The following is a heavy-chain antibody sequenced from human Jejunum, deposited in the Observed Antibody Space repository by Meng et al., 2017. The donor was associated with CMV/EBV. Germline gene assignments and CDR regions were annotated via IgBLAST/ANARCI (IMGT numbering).Heavy chain of an antibody. CDR2: MYYSGST. J-gene: IGHJ6*02. Sequence: GSGGSISSSYWSWIRQPPGKGLEWIGYMYYSGSTRYNPSLQSRVTISLDTSKTQFSLRLTSVSAADTAVYYCARDTFDRRNGMDVWGQGTTVTVSS. CDR3: ARDTFDRRNGMDV. V-gene: IGHV4-59*01. CDR1: GGSISSSY.